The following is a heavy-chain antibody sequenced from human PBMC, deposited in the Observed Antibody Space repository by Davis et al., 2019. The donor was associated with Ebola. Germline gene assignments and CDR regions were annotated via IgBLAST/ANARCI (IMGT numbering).Heavy chain of an antibody. V-gene: IGHV5-51*01. D-gene: IGHD4-17*01. Sequence: PGGSLRLSCKGSGYSFTSYWIGWVRQMPGKGLEWMGIIYPGDSDTRYSPSFQGQVTISADKSISTAYLQWSSLKASDTAMYYCARQVNGDRLSYYYYGMDVWGQGTTVTVSS. CDR1: GYSFTSYW. CDR2: IYPGDSDT. CDR3: ARQVNGDRLSYYYYGMDV. J-gene: IGHJ6*02.